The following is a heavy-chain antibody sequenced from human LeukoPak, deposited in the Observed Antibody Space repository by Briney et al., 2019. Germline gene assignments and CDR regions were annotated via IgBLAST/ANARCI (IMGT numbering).Heavy chain of an antibody. V-gene: IGHV3-30-3*01. Sequence: GRSLRLSCAPSGFTFSSHAMHWVRHAPGKGLEWVAVISYEGSNKYYTDSVKGRFTISRDNSKNTLYLQMNSLRPEDTGVYYCARGEGNYLPRGYWGQGTVVTVSS. J-gene: IGHJ4*02. D-gene: IGHD4-11*01. CDR1: GFTFSSHA. CDR3: ARGEGNYLPRGY. CDR2: ISYEGSNK.